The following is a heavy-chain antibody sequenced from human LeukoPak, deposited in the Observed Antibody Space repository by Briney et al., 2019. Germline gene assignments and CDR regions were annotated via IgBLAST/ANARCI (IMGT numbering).Heavy chain of an antibody. Sequence: GGSLRLSCAASGFTFDDYGMSWVRQAPGKGLEWVSGINWNGGSTGYADSVKGRFTISRDNAKNTLYLQMNSLRAEDTAVYYCARDLSSSWYGAPAWGQGTLVIVSS. CDR1: GFTFDDYG. J-gene: IGHJ5*02. V-gene: IGHV3-20*04. CDR2: INWNGGST. CDR3: ARDLSSSWYGAPA. D-gene: IGHD6-13*01.